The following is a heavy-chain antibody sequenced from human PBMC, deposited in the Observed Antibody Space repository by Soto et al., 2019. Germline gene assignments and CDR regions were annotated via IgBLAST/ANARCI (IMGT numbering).Heavy chain of an antibody. CDR2: ISTSGTTI. J-gene: IGHJ6*02. CDR3: ARYDYSNYGASDV. D-gene: IGHD4-4*01. V-gene: IGHV3-48*02. Sequence: EVQLVESGGGLVQPGGSPRLSCAASGFTFSSYNMNWVRQAPGKGLEWVSYISTSGTTIYYTDSVKGRFTISRDNAKNSLFLLMNSLRDEDTAVYYCARYDYSNYGASDVWGQGTTVTVSS. CDR1: GFTFSSYN.